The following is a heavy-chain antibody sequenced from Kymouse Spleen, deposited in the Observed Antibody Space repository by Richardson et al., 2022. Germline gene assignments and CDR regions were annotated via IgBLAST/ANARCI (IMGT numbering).Heavy chain of an antibody. J-gene: IGHJ6*02. D-gene: IGHD3-22*01. CDR1: GFTFSDYY. V-gene: IGHV3-11*01. CDR3: ASYDSSGYYYRDGYYYGMDV. Sequence: QVQLVESGGGLVKPGGSLRLSCAASGFTFSDYYMSWIRQAPGKGLEWVSYISSSGSTIYYADSVKGRFTISRDNAKNSLYLQMNSLRAEDTAVYYCASYDSSGYYYRDGYYYGMDVWGQGTTVTVSS. CDR2: ISSSGSTI.